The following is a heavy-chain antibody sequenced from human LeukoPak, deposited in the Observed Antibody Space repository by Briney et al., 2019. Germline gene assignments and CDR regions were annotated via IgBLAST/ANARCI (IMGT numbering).Heavy chain of an antibody. CDR1: GFTFSSSA. D-gene: IGHD1-14*01. V-gene: IGHV3-23*01. CDR3: ARDTGKYGMDV. J-gene: IGHJ6*02. Sequence: GGSLRLSCAASGFTFSSSAMSWVRQVPGKGLEWVSGISASGGSTSYADSVRGRFTISRDNSKNTLYLQMNSLRAEDTAVYYCARDTGKYGMDVWGQGTTVTVSS. CDR2: ISASGGST.